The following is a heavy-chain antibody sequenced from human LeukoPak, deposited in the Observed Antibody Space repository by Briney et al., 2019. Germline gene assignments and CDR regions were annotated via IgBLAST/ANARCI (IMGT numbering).Heavy chain of an antibody. CDR1: GFTFSSYW. V-gene: IGHV3-74*01. CDR3: AKRGSGSSGLYYFDY. CDR2: INSDGSST. Sequence: GGSLRLSCAASGFTFSSYWMHWVRQAPGKGLVWVSRINSDGSSTSYADSVKGRFTISRDNSKNTVYLQMSSLRAEDTAIYYCAKRGSGSSGLYYFDYWGQGTLVSVSS. D-gene: IGHD3-10*01. J-gene: IGHJ4*02.